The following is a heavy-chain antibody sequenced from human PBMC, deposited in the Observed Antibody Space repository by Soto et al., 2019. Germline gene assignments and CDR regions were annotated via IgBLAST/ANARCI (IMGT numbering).Heavy chain of an antibody. J-gene: IGHJ4*02. V-gene: IGHV5-51*01. D-gene: IGHD5-12*01. CDR3: ARLVGAYDSYFDH. Sequence: PGESLKISCKASGYDFARTWIGWVRQLPGKGLDWLGIIYPGDSETRYSPSFRGQVTSSVDMSISTAYLQWSSLKTSDIAIYYCARLVGAYDSYFDHWGQETRVTVSS. CDR2: IYPGDSET. CDR1: GYDFARTW.